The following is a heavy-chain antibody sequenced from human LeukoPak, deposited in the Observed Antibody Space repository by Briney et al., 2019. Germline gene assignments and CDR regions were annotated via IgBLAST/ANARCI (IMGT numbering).Heavy chain of an antibody. V-gene: IGHV3-15*05. CDR2: IMSGSLRGTI. Sequence: GGPLRLSCAASGFTFSDAWMTWVRQAPGKGLEWVGRIMSGSLRGTIHYATPVKGRFTISRDDSKNTLYLQMNSLKTEDTAVYYCTRGFRDSSGSYHGDDAFDIWGQGTMVTVSS. D-gene: IGHD3-22*01. CDR1: GFTFSDAW. J-gene: IGHJ3*02. CDR3: TRGFRDSSGSYHGDDAFDI.